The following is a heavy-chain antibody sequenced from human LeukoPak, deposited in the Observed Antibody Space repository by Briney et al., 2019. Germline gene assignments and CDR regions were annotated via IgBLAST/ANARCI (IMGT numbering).Heavy chain of an antibody. CDR1: GYTFTSYG. J-gene: IGHJ3*02. D-gene: IGHD1-26*01. CDR3: AVAMWEEDAFGI. Sequence: ASVKVSCKASGYTFTSYGISWVRQAPGQGLEWMGWISAYNGNTNYAQKLQGRVTMTTDTSTSTAYMELRSLRSDDTAVYYCAVAMWEEDAFGIWGQGTMVTVSS. V-gene: IGHV1-18*01. CDR2: ISAYNGNT.